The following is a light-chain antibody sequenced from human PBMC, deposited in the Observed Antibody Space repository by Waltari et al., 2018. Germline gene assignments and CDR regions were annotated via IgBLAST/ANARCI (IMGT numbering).Light chain of an antibody. J-gene: IGLJ2*01. V-gene: IGLV2-14*01. CDR1: SSDVGGYNY. Sequence: QSALTQPASVSGSPGQSITISCTGTSSDVGGYNYVSWYQQHPGKAPKLMIYDVSKRPSGVSKRFSGSKSGNTASLTISGLQAEDEADYYCSSYTSSSTSYVVFGGGTKLTVL. CDR3: SSYTSSSTSYVV. CDR2: DVS.